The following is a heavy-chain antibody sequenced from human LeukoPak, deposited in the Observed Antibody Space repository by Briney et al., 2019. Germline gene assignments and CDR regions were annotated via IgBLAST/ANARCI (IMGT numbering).Heavy chain of an antibody. CDR1: GYTLTELS. J-gene: IGHJ4*02. Sequence: GASVKVSCKVSGYTLTELSMHWVRQAPGKGLEWMGGFDPEDGETIYAQKFQGRVTMTANTSTDTAYMELSSLRSEDTAAYYCATDISIAAAGTAFDYWGQGTLVTVSS. D-gene: IGHD6-13*01. CDR2: FDPEDGET. CDR3: ATDISIAAAGTAFDY. V-gene: IGHV1-24*01.